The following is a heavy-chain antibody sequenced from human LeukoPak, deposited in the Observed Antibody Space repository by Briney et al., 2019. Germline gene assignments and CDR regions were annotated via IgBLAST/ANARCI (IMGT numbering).Heavy chain of an antibody. CDR1: GYTFTGYY. CDR2: INPNSGGT. V-gene: IGHV1-2*02. D-gene: IGHD7-27*01. Sequence: ASVKVSCKAFGYTFTGYYMHWVRQAPGQGLEWMGWINPNSGGTNSAQKFQGRGTMTRDTSISTAYMELSRLTSDDTAVYYCARGKDWGPYWGQGTLVTVSS. J-gene: IGHJ4*02. CDR3: ARGKDWGPY.